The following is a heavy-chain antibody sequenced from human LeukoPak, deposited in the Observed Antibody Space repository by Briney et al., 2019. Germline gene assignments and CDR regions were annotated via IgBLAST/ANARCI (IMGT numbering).Heavy chain of an antibody. D-gene: IGHD6-13*01. CDR3: ARGHADYSGSWYGRFDY. J-gene: IGHJ4*02. Sequence: SETLSLTCTVSGGSISSYYWSWIRQPAGKGLEWIGRIYTSGSTNYNPSLKSRVTMSVDTSKNQFSLKLTSVTAADTAVYYCARGHADYSGSWYGRFDYWGQGTLVTVSS. V-gene: IGHV4-4*07. CDR2: IYTSGST. CDR1: GGSISSYY.